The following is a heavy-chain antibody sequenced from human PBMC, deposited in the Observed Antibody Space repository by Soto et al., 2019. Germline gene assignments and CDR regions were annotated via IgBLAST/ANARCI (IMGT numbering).Heavy chain of an antibody. D-gene: IGHD3-22*01. CDR3: ARDGYYITMIVVNPYYFDY. V-gene: IGHV4-38-2*02. CDR1: GYSISSGYY. J-gene: IGHJ4*02. CDR2: IYHSGST. Sequence: SETLSLTCTVSGYSISSGYYWGWIRRPPGKGLEWIGSIYHSGSTYYNPSLKSRVTISIDTSKNQFSPKLSSVTAADTSVYYCARDGYYITMIVVNPYYFDYWGQGTLVTVSS.